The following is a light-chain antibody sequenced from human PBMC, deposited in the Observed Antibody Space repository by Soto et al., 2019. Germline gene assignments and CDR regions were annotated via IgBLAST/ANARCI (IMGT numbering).Light chain of an antibody. CDR2: DAS. V-gene: IGKV3D-15*01. CDR3: QQYNNWPLT. CDR1: QNISSY. Sequence: IVLTQSPATLSLSPGKRATLSCRASQNISSYLIWYQQKPGQPPRRLIYDASSRAAGIPARCSSSQSGTEFTLTSSSLLSEEVAVYSCQQYNNWPLTFGGGTKVDIK. J-gene: IGKJ4*01.